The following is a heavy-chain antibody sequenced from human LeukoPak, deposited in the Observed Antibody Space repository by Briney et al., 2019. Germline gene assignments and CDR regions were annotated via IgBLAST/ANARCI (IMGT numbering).Heavy chain of an antibody. CDR3: ARRKSFYDSSGYFDH. D-gene: IGHD3-22*01. J-gene: IGHJ4*02. Sequence: SETLSLTCTVSGDSIRSTSYYWGWIRQPPGKGLEWIGSIYYSGDTYYNPSLKGRVNIDVDTSKNQFSLKLNSVTAADTAVYYCARRKSFYDSSGYFDHWGRGTLVTVS. CDR2: IYYSGDT. V-gene: IGHV4-39*01. CDR1: GDSIRSTSYY.